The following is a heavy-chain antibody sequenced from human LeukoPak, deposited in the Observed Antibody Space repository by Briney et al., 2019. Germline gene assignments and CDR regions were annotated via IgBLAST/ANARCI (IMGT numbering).Heavy chain of an antibody. Sequence: GGSLRLSCAASGFTFSSAWMSWVRQAPGKGLEWVGRIKSKTDGGTTDYAAPVKGRFTISRDDSKNTLYLQMNSLKTEDTAVYYCTTDPDSISNDYWGQGTLVTVSS. V-gene: IGHV3-15*01. CDR1: GFTFSSAW. CDR2: IKSKTDGGTT. J-gene: IGHJ4*02. CDR3: TTDPDSISNDY. D-gene: IGHD3-22*01.